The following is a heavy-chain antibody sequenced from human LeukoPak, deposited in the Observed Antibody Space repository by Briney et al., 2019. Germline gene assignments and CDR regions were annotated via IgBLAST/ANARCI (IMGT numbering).Heavy chain of an antibody. V-gene: IGHV3-30*02. D-gene: IGHD6-13*01. CDR1: GFTFSSYG. J-gene: IGHJ4*02. CDR3: AKGGGSSSLTTHFDY. Sequence: GGSLRLSCAASGFTFSSYGMHWVRQAPGKGLEWVAFIRYDGSNKYYADSVKGRFTISRDNSKNTLYLQMNSLRAEDTAVYYCAKGGGSSSLTTHFDYWGQGTLVTVSS. CDR2: IRYDGSNK.